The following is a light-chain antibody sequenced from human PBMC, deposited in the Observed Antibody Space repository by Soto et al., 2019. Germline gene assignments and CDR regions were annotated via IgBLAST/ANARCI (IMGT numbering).Light chain of an antibody. CDR1: QSVSSSY. CDR3: QQYRSSPRT. Sequence: IVLTQSPGTLSLSPGERATLSCRASQSVSSSYLAWYQQKPGPAPRLLIYGASSRATGIPDRFSGSGSGTDFTLTISRLEPEDFGVYYCQQYRSSPRTFGQGTNVDMK. J-gene: IGKJ1*01. CDR2: GAS. V-gene: IGKV3-20*01.